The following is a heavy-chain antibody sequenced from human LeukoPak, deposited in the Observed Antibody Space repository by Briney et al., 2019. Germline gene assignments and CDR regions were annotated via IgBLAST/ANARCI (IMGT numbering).Heavy chain of an antibody. J-gene: IGHJ4*02. Sequence: PSETLSLTCTVSGGSISSYYWSWIRQPPGKGLEWIGYIYYSGSTNYNPSLKSRVTISVDTSKNQFSLKLSSVTAADTAVYYCARDIELGFDYWGQGTLVTVSS. CDR2: IYYSGST. D-gene: IGHD7-27*01. CDR3: ARDIELGFDY. CDR1: GGSISSYY. V-gene: IGHV4-59*01.